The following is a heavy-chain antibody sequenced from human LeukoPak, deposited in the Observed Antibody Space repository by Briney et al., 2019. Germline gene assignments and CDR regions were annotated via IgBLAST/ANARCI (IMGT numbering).Heavy chain of an antibody. V-gene: IGHV1-69*13. D-gene: IGHD2-2*01. CDR1: GGTFSSYA. CDR3: ARDRGDCSSTSCGWGGFDY. CDR2: IIPIFGTA. Sequence: GASVKVSCKASGGTFSSYAISWVRQAPGQGLEWMGGIIPIFGTANYAQKFQGRVTITADESTSTAYMELSSLRSEDTAVYYCARDRGDCSSTSCGWGGFDYWGQGTLVTVSS. J-gene: IGHJ4*02.